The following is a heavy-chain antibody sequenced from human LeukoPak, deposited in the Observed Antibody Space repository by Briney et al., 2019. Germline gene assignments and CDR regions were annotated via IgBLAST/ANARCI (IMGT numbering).Heavy chain of an antibody. D-gene: IGHD2-21*02. J-gene: IGHJ3*02. CDR2: MNPNSGNT. CDR3: AICGGDCYGGAFDI. Sequence: ASVKVSCKASGYTFTSYDINWVRQATGQGLEWMGWMNPNSGNTGYAQKFQGRVTMTRNTSISTAYMELSSLRSEDTAVYYCAICGGDCYGGAFDIWGQGTMVTVSS. CDR1: GYTFTSYD. V-gene: IGHV1-8*01.